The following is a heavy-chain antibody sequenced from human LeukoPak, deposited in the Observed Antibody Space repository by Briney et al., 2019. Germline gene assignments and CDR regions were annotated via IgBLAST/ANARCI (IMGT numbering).Heavy chain of an antibody. CDR3: AKEQELYSSSWDSKLYY. D-gene: IGHD6-13*01. CDR1: GFTFSSYG. J-gene: IGHJ4*02. V-gene: IGHV3-33*06. CDR2: IWYDGSNK. Sequence: GGSLRLSCAASGFTFSSYGMHWVRQAPGKGLEWVAVIWYDGSNKYYADSVKGRFTISRDNSKNTLYLQMNSLRAEDTAVYYCAKEQELYSSSWDSKLYYWGQGTLVTVSS.